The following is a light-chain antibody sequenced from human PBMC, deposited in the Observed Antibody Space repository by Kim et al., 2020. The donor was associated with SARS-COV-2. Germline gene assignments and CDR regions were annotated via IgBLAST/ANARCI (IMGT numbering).Light chain of an antibody. CDR2: QDS. Sequence: VSPGQTASIPCSGDKLGDKYACWYQQKPGQSPVLVIYQDSKRPSGIPERFSGSNSGNTATLTISGTQAMDEADYYCQAWDSSSYVFGTGTKVTVL. J-gene: IGLJ1*01. CDR3: QAWDSSSYV. V-gene: IGLV3-1*01. CDR1: KLGDKY.